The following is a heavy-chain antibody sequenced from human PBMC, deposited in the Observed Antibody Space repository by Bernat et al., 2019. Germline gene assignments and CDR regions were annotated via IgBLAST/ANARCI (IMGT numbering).Heavy chain of an antibody. CDR3: ARDSSSTLYYYGMDV. CDR2: ISSSSSYI. J-gene: IGHJ6*02. Sequence: EVQLVESGGGLVKPGGSLRLSCAASGFTFSSYSMNWVRQAPGKGLEWVSSISSSSSYIYYADSVKGRFTISRDNAKNSLYLQMNSLRAEDTVVYYCARDSSSTLYYYGMDVWGQGTTVTVSS. CDR1: GFTFSSYS. D-gene: IGHD6-6*01. V-gene: IGHV3-21*01.